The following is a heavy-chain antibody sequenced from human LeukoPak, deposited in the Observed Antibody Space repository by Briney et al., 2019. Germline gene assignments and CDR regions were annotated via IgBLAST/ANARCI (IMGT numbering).Heavy chain of an antibody. CDR2: ISWNSGSI. J-gene: IGHJ4*02. D-gene: IGHD2-15*01. V-gene: IGHV3-9*01. Sequence: PGGSLRLSCAASGFTFDDYAMHWVRQAPGKGLEWVSGISWNSGSIGYADSVKGRFTISRDNSKNTLYLQMNSLRAEDTAVYYCAKDDYCSVWGQGTLVTVSS. CDR1: GFTFDDYA. CDR3: AKDDYCSV.